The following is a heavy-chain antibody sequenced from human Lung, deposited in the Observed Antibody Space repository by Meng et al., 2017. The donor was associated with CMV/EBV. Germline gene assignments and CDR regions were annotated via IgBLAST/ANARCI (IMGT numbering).Heavy chain of an antibody. J-gene: IGHJ6*02. Sequence: SLKISXAASGFTFSSYEMNWVRQAPGKGLEWVSYISSSGSTIYYADSVKGRFTISRDNAKNSLYLQMNSLRAEDTAVYYCASLKDIVVVPAAKGSKYYYYGMDVWGQGTTVTLSS. CDR1: GFTFSSYE. D-gene: IGHD2-2*01. CDR2: ISSSGSTI. V-gene: IGHV3-48*03. CDR3: ASLKDIVVVPAAKGSKYYYYGMDV.